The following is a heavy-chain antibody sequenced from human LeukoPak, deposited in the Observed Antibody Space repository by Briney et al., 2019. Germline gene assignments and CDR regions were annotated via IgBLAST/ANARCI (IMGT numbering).Heavy chain of an antibody. CDR3: VRGGIASAFDI. CDR1: GFTFSSYG. CDR2: ISGRSGTI. J-gene: IGHJ3*02. Sequence: GGSLRLSCAASGFTFSSYGMNWVRQAPGKGLEWVSYISGRSGTIYYADSVKGRFTISRDNVKNSLYLQMNSLRAEDTAVYYCVRGGIASAFDIWGQGTMVTVSS. D-gene: IGHD6-13*01. V-gene: IGHV3-48*01.